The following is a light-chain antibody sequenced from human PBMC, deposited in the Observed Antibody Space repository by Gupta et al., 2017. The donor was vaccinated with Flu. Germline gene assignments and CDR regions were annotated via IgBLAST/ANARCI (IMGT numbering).Light chain of an antibody. J-gene: IGKJ2*01. CDR2: DAA. CDR1: QSGSSY. Sequence: EIVLTQSPATLSLPPGERATLPCRASQSGSSYLVWWQQKPREAPRLLIYDAANRGAGGPARCIGGGSGRDFSLTISSREPEDFAVYYCRQRSNWRATAFGQGTKLEIK. CDR3: RQRSNWRATA. V-gene: IGKV3-11*02.